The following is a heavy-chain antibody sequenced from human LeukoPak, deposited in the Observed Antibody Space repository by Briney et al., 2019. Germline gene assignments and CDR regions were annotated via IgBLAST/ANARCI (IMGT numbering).Heavy chain of an antibody. CDR3: ARDKEMATIGRAFDI. J-gene: IGHJ3*02. V-gene: IGHV4-30-4*08. D-gene: IGHD5-24*01. CDR1: GYSISSGDYY. CDR2: IYYSGST. Sequence: SETLSLTCAVSGYSISSGDYYWSWIRQPQGKGLEWIGYIYYSGSTYYNPSLKSRVTISVDTSKNQFSLKLSSVTAADTAVYYCARDKEMATIGRAFDIWGQGTMVTVSS.